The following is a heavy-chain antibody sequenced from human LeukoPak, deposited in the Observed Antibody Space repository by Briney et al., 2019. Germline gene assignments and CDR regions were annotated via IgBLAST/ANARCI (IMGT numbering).Heavy chain of an antibody. V-gene: IGHV3-21*01. CDR2: ITSSSSYI. D-gene: IGHD4-23*01. J-gene: IGHJ6*03. CDR3: ARDGDTVLTRGYYYYLDV. Sequence: GGSLRLSCAASGFTFSSYSMNWVRQAPGKGLQWVSSITSSSSYIYYADSVKGRFTISRDNARNSLYLQMNSLRAEDTAVYFCARDGDTVLTRGYYYYLDVWGKGTTVTVSS. CDR1: GFTFSSYS.